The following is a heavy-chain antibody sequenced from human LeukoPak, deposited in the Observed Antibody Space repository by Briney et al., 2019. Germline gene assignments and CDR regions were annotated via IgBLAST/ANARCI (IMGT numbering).Heavy chain of an antibody. D-gene: IGHD6-6*01. V-gene: IGHV1-69*04. CDR3: ARERDDIAARRASDYYYGMDV. J-gene: IGHJ6*02. CDR2: IIPIFNLA. Sequence: ASVKVSCKASGGSFINYSINWVRQAPGQGLEWMGRIIPIFNLADHAQKFQGRVTITADKSTSTAYMELSSLRSEDTAVYYCARERDDIAARRASDYYYGMDVWGQGTTVTVSS. CDR1: GGSFINYS.